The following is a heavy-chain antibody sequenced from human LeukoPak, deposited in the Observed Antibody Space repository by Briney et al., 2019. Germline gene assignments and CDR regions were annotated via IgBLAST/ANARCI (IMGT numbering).Heavy chain of an antibody. V-gene: IGHV4-34*01. CDR1: GGSFSGYY. CDR3: ARDVWYRYYGSGSYYHPLDY. D-gene: IGHD3-10*01. CDR2: INHSGST. J-gene: IGHJ4*02. Sequence: PSETLSLTCAVYGGSFSGYYWSWIRQPPGKGLEWIGEINHSGSTNYNPSLKSRVTISVDTSKNQFSLKLSSVTAADTAVYYCARDVWYRYYGSGSYYHPLDYWGQGTLVTVSS.